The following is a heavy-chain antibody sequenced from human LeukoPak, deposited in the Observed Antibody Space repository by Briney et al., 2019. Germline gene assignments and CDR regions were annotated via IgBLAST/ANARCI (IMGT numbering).Heavy chain of an antibody. CDR3: ARYCSSTSCYGYYYYYMDV. V-gene: IGHV1-8*02. Sequence: ASVKVSCKASGYTFTSYGISWVRQAPGQGLEWMGWMNPNSGNTGYAQKFQGRVTMTRNTSISTAYMELSSLRSEDTAVYYCARYCSSTSCYGYYYYYMDVWGKGTTVTVSS. D-gene: IGHD2-2*01. CDR2: MNPNSGNT. CDR1: GYTFTSYG. J-gene: IGHJ6*03.